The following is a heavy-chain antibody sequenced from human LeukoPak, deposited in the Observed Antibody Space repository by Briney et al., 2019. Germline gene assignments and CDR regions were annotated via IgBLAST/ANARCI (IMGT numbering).Heavy chain of an antibody. CDR2: ISSSSSYM. CDR1: GFTFSSYS. D-gene: IGHD1-26*01. J-gene: IGHJ4*02. CDR3: ARGTGGSYTIDY. Sequence: GGSLRLSCAASGFTFSSYSMNWVRQAPGKGLEWVSSISSSSSYMYYADSVKGRFTISRDNAKNSLYLQMNSLRAEDTAVYYCARGTGGSYTIDYWGQGTLVAVSS. V-gene: IGHV3-21*01.